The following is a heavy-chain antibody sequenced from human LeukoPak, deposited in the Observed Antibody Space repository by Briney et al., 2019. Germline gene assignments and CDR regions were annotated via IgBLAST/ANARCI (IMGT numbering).Heavy chain of an antibody. J-gene: IGHJ4*02. Sequence: ASVKVSCKASGYTFTGYYMHWVRQAPGQGLEWMGRINPNSGGTNYAQKFQGRVTMTRDTSISAAYMELSSLRSDDTAVYYCARGPPNWGYDYWGPGTLVTVSS. V-gene: IGHV1-2*06. CDR2: INPNSGGT. D-gene: IGHD7-27*01. CDR1: GYTFTGYY. CDR3: ARGPPNWGYDY.